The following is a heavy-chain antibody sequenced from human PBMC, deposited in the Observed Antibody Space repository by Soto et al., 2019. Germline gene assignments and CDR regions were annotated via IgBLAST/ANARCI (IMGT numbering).Heavy chain of an antibody. D-gene: IGHD1-1*01. CDR3: LRHTGTIARAVGPRSFDY. J-gene: IGHJ4*02. V-gene: IGHV5-51*01. CDR1: EYTFTSYG. Sequence: PXASLMISCEACEYTFTSYGLGWVRQMPGTGLEWMEIIYPSGSDTSYSPSLQDQGSMSVDKSTCTAYLQWSIVKASDTAMYYYLRHTGTIARAVGPRSFDYWGQGTLVTVSS. CDR2: IYPSGSDT.